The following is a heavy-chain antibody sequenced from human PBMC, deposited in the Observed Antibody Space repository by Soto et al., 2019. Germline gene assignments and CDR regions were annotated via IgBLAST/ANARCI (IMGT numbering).Heavy chain of an antibody. V-gene: IGHV4-4*02. J-gene: IGHJ4*02. CDR1: GGSVTNDNW. D-gene: IGHD3-10*01. Sequence: QVQLQESGPGLVKPSGTLSLTCAVSGGSVTNDNWWSWVRQPPGKGLEWIGEIYHSGSTNYNPSLKSRVTISIDNPNNKFSLKLNSVTAADTAVYYCASGGGGGNYWGQGTLVTVSS. CDR3: ASGGGGGNY. CDR2: IYHSGST.